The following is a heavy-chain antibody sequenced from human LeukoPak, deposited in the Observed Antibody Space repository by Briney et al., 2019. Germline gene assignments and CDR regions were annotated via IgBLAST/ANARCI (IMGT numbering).Heavy chain of an antibody. CDR3: ARARIVY. V-gene: IGHV3-7*05. D-gene: IGHD1-14*01. CDR2: IKEDGSEK. CDR1: GFTFSNYW. J-gene: IGHJ4*02. Sequence: GGSLRLSCAASGFTFSNYWMTWVRQAPGKGLEWVANIKEDGSEKYYVDSVKGRFTISRDNAKNSLYLQMNTLRAEDTAVYYCARARIVYWGQGTLITVSS.